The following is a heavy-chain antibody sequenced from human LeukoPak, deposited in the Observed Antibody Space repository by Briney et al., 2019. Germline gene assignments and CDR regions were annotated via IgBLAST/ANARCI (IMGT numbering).Heavy chain of an antibody. CDR2: ISAYNGNT. J-gene: IGHJ4*02. D-gene: IGHD2-15*01. CDR3: ARDHTVVAAPKGDY. V-gene: IGHV1-18*01. CDR1: GYTFTSYG. Sequence: ASVKVSCKSSGYTFTSYGISWVRQAPGQRLEWMGWISAYNGNTNYAQKLQGRVTMPTDTSTSTAYMELRSLRSDGTGVYYCARDHTVVAAPKGDYWGQGTLVTVSS.